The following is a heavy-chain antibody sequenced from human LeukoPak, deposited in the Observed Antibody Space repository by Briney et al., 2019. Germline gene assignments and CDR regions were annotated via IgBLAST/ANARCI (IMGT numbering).Heavy chain of an antibody. J-gene: IGHJ4*02. CDR3: ARVGYSYGYDY. CDR1: GYTFTSYY. CDR2: INPSGGTT. V-gene: IGHV1-46*01. Sequence: ASVKVSCKASGYTFTSYYIHWVRQAPGQGLEWMGLINPSGGTTNYAQKFRGRVILARDTSTSTVYMELSSLRSEDTAVYYCARVGYSYGYDYWGQGTLVTVSS. D-gene: IGHD5-18*01.